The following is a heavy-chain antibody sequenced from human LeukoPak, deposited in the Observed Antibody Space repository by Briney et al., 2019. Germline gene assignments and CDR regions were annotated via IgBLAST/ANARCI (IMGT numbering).Heavy chain of an antibody. J-gene: IGHJ3*02. V-gene: IGHV6-1*01. CDR1: GDSVSSNSAA. CDR3: ASTVGGGWNEAFDI. Sequence: SLTLCLTCAISGDSVSSNSAAWNWSRQSPSRGLEWLGRTHYRSKWYNDYAVSVKSRIHINPDTSKSQFSLQLNSVTPEDTAVYYCASTVGGGWNEAFDIGGEARSATVSS. D-gene: IGHD6-19*01. CDR2: THYRSKWYN.